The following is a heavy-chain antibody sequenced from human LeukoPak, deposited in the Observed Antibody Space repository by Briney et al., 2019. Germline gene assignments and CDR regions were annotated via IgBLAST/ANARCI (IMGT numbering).Heavy chain of an antibody. V-gene: IGHV1-46*01. CDR1: GYTFTSYY. J-gene: IGHJ4*02. CDR3: AKFSSSWADY. CDR2: INPSGVST. D-gene: IGHD6-13*01. Sequence: ASVKVSCKASGYTFTSYYMHWVRQAPGQGLEWMGIINPSGVSTSYAQKFQGRVTMTRDTSTSTVYMELNSLRAEDTAVYYCAKFSSSWADYWGQGTLVTVSS.